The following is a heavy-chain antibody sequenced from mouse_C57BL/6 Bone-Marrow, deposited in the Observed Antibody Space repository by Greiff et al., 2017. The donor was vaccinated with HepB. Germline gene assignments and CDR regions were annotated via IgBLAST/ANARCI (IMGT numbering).Heavy chain of an antibody. CDR1: GFTFSDFY. CDR2: SRNKANDYTT. D-gene: IGHD2-2*01. V-gene: IGHV7-1*01. J-gene: IGHJ2*01. Sequence: EVKLMESGGGLVQSGRSLRLSCATSGFTFSDFYMEWVRQAPGKGLEWIAASRNKANDYTTEYSASVKGRFIVSRDTSQSILYLQMNALRAEDTAIYYCARAPYGYDEGYYFDYWGQGTTLTVSS. CDR3: ARAPYGYDEGYYFDY.